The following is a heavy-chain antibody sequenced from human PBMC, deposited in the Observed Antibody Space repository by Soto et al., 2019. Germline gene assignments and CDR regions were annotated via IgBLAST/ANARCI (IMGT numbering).Heavy chain of an antibody. V-gene: IGHV3-30*03. CDR1: GLTFNTAG. CDR2: ISYDGATQ. Sequence: GGSLRLSCEVSGLTFNTAGMHWVRQAQGKGLDWLAVISYDGATQYYGDTVKGRFTSSRDNSKNTLFIHMGRLSAEATAMYYCASKARVTNYLYYGMDVWGLGTTVTVSS. CDR3: ASKARVTNYLYYGMDV. D-gene: IGHD2-21*02. J-gene: IGHJ6*02.